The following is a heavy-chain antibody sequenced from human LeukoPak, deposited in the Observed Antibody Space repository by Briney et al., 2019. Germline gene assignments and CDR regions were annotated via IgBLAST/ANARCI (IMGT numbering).Heavy chain of an antibody. J-gene: IGHJ2*01. V-gene: IGHV3-7*05. CDR2: INQDGSTK. Sequence: GGSLRLSCAASGFTFRSYWMSWVRQAPGKGLEWVANINQDGSTKYYVDSVKGRFTISRDNSKNTLSLQMNSLRAEDTAVYYCAKDWYFDLWGRGTLVTVSS. CDR1: GFTFRSYW. CDR3: AKDWYFDL.